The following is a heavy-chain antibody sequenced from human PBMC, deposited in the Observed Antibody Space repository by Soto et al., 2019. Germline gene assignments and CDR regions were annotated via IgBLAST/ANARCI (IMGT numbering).Heavy chain of an antibody. CDR3: ARRYSSAFDI. D-gene: IGHD6-13*01. Sequence: SETLSLTCTVSGGSINNYYWSWIRQPPGKGLEWIGHVYYSGSTHYNPSLKSRVTISVDTSKNQFSLKLSSVTATDTAVYYCARRYSSAFDIWGQGTMVTVSS. CDR2: VYYSGST. V-gene: IGHV4-59*08. CDR1: GGSINNYY. J-gene: IGHJ3*02.